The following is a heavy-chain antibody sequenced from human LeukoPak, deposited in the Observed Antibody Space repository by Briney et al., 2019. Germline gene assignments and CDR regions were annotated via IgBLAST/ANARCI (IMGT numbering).Heavy chain of an antibody. CDR3: ARGPGGSALFN. V-gene: IGHV4-39*07. J-gene: IGHJ4*02. CDR1: GGSISSSSYY. CDR2: IYYSGTT. Sequence: PSETLSLTCTVSGGSISSSSYYWAWIRQPPGKGLEWVGSIYYSGTTYYNPSLKSRVTISVDTFKNQFSLKLTSVTAADTAVYYCARGPGGSALFNWGQGTLVTVSS. D-gene: IGHD4-23*01.